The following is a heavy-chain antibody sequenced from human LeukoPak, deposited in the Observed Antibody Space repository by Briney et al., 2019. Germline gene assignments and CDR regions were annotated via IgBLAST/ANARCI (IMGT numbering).Heavy chain of an antibody. D-gene: IGHD3-10*01. CDR3: ARGRGAGAFDI. J-gene: IGHJ3*02. Sequence: PSETLSLTCTVSGGSISSYYWSWIRQPPGKGLEWIGYIYYSGSTNYNPSLKSRVTISVDTSKNQFSLKLSSVTAADTAVYYCARGRGAGAFDIWGQGTMVTVSS. CDR1: GGSISSYY. V-gene: IGHV4-59*01. CDR2: IYYSGST.